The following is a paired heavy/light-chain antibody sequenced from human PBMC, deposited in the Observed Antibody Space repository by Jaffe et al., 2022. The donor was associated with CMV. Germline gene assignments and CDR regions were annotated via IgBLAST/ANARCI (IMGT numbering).Heavy chain of an antibody. CDR1: GGSISSSSYY. D-gene: IGHD5-18*01. V-gene: IGHV4-39*01. Sequence: QLQLQESGPGLVKPSETLSLTCTVSGGSISSSSYYWGWIRQPPGKGLEWIGSIYYSGSTYYNPSLKSRVTISVDTSKNQFSLKLSSVTAADTAVYYCASGLLDQAWIQLWSPRTGVNYWGQGTLVTVSS. J-gene: IGHJ4*02. CDR3: ASGLLDQAWIQLWSPRTGVNY. CDR2: IYYSGST.
Light chain of an antibody. J-gene: IGKJ5*01. CDR1: QDISNY. Sequence: DIQMTQSPSSLSASVGDRVTITCQASQDISNYLNWYQQKPGKAPKLLIYDASNLETGVPSRFSGSGSGTDFTFTISSLQPEDIATYYCQQYDNPSITFGQGTRLEIK. CDR2: DAS. V-gene: IGKV1-33*01. CDR3: QQYDNPSIT.